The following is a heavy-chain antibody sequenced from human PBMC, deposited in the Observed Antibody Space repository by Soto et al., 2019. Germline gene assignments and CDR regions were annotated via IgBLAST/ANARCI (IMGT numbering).Heavy chain of an antibody. J-gene: IGHJ6*02. CDR1: GGSFSVYY. Sequence: SETLSLTCAVYGGSFSVYYWSWIRHPPGKGLEWIGEINHSGSTNYNPSLKSRVTISVDTSKNQFSLKLSSVTAADTAVYYCARGGYFDWLSPNYYGMDVWGQGTTVTVSS. CDR2: INHSGST. CDR3: ARGGYFDWLSPNYYGMDV. D-gene: IGHD3-9*01. V-gene: IGHV4-34*01.